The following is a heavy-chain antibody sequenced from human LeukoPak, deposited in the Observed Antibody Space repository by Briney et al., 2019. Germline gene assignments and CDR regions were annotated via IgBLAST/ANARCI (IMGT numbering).Heavy chain of an antibody. V-gene: IGHV4-34*01. CDR3: ARGGYYDFWSGSPENWFDP. J-gene: IGHJ5*02. CDR1: GGSFSGYY. D-gene: IGHD3-3*01. Sequence: SETLSLTCAVYGGSFSGYYWSWIRQPPGKGLEWIGEINHSGSTNYNPSLKSRVTISVDTSKNQFSLKLSSVTAADTAVYYCARGGYYDFWSGSPENWFDPWGQGTLVTVSS. CDR2: INHSGST.